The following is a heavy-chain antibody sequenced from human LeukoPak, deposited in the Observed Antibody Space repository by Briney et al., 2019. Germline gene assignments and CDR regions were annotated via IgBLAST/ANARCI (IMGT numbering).Heavy chain of an antibody. CDR2: ISGSGGST. CDR1: GFTFSDYY. D-gene: IGHD6-13*01. Sequence: PGGSLRLSCAASGFTFSDYYMSWVRQAPGKGLEWVSAISGSGGSTYYADSVKGRFTISRDNSKNTLYLQMNSLRAEDTAVYYCAKGGYSSSWYGDRAFDIWGQETMVTVSS. CDR3: AKGGYSSSWYGDRAFDI. J-gene: IGHJ3*02. V-gene: IGHV3-23*01.